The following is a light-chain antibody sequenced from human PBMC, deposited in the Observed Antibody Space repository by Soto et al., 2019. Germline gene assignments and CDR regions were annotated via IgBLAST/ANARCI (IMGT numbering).Light chain of an antibody. Sequence: DIQMPQSPSSLSASVGDRVTITCRASQSISSYLNWYQQKPGKAPKLLIYAASSLQSEVPSRFSGSGSGTDFTLTISSLQPEDFAPYYCQQSYSTPPTFGQGTKVEIK. J-gene: IGKJ1*01. CDR1: QSISSY. V-gene: IGKV1-39*01. CDR3: QQSYSTPPT. CDR2: AAS.